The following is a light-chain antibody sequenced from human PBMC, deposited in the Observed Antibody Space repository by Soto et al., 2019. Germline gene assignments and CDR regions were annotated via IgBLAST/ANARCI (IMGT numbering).Light chain of an antibody. CDR2: GAS. CDR1: QSVSNTY. CDR3: QQYGSSPRTLT. J-gene: IGKJ4*01. Sequence: EIVLTQSPGTLSLSPGERATLSCRASQSVSNTYLAWYQQKPGQAPRLIIYGASSRASGIPDRFSGSGSGTDFTYTISRLEPEEFAVYYCQQYGSSPRTLTFGGGTKVEI. V-gene: IGKV3-20*01.